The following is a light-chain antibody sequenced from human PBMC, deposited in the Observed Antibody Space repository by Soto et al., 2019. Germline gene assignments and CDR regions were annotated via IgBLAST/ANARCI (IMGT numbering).Light chain of an antibody. J-gene: IGLJ1*01. Sequence: QSVLAQPASVSGSPGQSITISCTGSSNDVGRYSYVSWYQQHPGKTPKLIIYEVSLRPSGISDRFSASKSGNTASLTISGLQAEDEADYYCSSYTSSSTRVFGTGTKVTVL. CDR3: SSYTSSSTRV. V-gene: IGLV2-14*01. CDR2: EVS. CDR1: SNDVGRYSY.